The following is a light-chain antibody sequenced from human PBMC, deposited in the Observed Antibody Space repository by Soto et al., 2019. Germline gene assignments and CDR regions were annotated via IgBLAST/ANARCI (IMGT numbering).Light chain of an antibody. CDR2: DAS. Sequence: AIQLTQSPSSLSASVGDRVTITCRASQGISSALAWYQQKPGKAPKLLIYDASSLESGVPSRFSGSGSGTDFTLTISSLRPEDFATYYCQQFNSYPHPFGQGTRLEIK. CDR1: QGISSA. V-gene: IGKV1-13*02. CDR3: QQFNSYPHP. J-gene: IGKJ5*01.